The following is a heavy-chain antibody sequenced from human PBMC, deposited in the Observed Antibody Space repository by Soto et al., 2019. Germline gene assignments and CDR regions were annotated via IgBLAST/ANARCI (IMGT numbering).Heavy chain of an antibody. V-gene: IGHV4-61*01. D-gene: IGHD3-10*01. J-gene: IGHJ4*02. CDR1: SSSVSSGSYY. Sequence: PSETLSLTCTVASSSVSSGSYYWSWSRQPPGKGLEWIGYIYYSGSTNYNPSLKSRVTISVDTSKNQFSLKLSSVTAADTAVYYCARVSASGPPDYWGQGTLVTVSS. CDR2: IYYSGST. CDR3: ARVSASGPPDY.